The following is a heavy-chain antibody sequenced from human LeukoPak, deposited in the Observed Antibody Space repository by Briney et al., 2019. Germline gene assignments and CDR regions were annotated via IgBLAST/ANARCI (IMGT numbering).Heavy chain of an antibody. Sequence: SETLSLTCAVYGGSFSGYYWSWIRQPPGKGLEWIGEINHSGSTNYNPSLKSRVPISVATSKNQFSLKLSSVTAADTAVYYCARGARGWYSGYWGQGTLVTVSS. V-gene: IGHV4-34*01. CDR2: INHSGST. J-gene: IGHJ4*02. CDR1: GGSFSGYY. D-gene: IGHD6-19*01. CDR3: ARGARGWYSGY.